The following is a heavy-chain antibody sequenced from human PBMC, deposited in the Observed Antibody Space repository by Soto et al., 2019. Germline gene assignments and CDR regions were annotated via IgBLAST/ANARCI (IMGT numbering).Heavy chain of an antibody. CDR3: ARDRGYR. D-gene: IGHD5-12*01. V-gene: IGHV3-66*01. CDR2: IYSVGST. J-gene: IGHJ3*01. CDR1: GFSVGGNY. Sequence: EVQLVESGGGLVQPGGALRLSFAASGFSVGGNYMKWVRQAPGKGLEWVSLIYSVGSTFYADSVKGRFTISRDNSKNTLFLQMNNLRVDDTAVYYCARDRGYRWGQGTMVTVSA.